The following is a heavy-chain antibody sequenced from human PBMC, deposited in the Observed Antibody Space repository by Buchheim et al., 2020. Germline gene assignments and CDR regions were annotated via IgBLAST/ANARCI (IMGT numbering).Heavy chain of an antibody. Sequence: QVQLVESGGGVVQPGRSLRLSCAASGFTFSSYAMHWVRQAPGKGLEWVAVISYDGSNKYYADSVKGRFTISRDNSQNTLYLQMNSLRAEDTAVYYCARDQDSSGYYSGFDYWGQGTL. CDR3: ARDQDSSGYYSGFDY. D-gene: IGHD3-22*01. CDR2: ISYDGSNK. CDR1: GFTFSSYA. V-gene: IGHV3-30-3*01. J-gene: IGHJ4*02.